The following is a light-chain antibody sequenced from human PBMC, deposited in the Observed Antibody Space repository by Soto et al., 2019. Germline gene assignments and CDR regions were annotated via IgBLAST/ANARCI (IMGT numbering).Light chain of an antibody. CDR3: MQALQTPPT. J-gene: IGKJ1*01. V-gene: IGKV2-28*01. Sequence: DIVMTQSPLSLPVTPGEPASISCRSSQSLLKSTGYNYLDWYLQKPGQSPQLLIYLGSNRASGVPDMFSGSGSGTDFTLKISRVEAEDVGVYYCMQALQTPPTFVQGTKVEIK. CDR2: LGS. CDR1: QSLLKSTGYNY.